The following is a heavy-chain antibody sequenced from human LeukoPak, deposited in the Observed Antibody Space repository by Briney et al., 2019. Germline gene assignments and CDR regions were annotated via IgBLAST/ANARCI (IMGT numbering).Heavy chain of an antibody. J-gene: IGHJ6*03. V-gene: IGHV3-66*01. CDR1: GITVSTEY. CDR2: IYSSGAT. Sequence: GGSLRLSCAVSGITVSTEYMSWVRQAPGKGLEWVSIIYSSGATYYADSVEGRFSISRDTSKNTLYLQMNSLRAEDTAVYYCAKSRIAVAGGPKGGMDVWGKGTTVTISS. D-gene: IGHD6-19*01. CDR3: AKSRIAVAGGPKGGMDV.